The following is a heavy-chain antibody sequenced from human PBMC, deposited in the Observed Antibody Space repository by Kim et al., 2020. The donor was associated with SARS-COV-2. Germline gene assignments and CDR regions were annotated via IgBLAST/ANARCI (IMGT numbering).Heavy chain of an antibody. Sequence: SVKGRFTISRDNSKNTLYLQMNSLRAEDTAVYYCAKHPITIFGVVNAFDIWGQGTMVTVSS. CDR3: AKHPITIFGVVNAFDI. D-gene: IGHD3-3*01. J-gene: IGHJ3*02. V-gene: IGHV3-23*01.